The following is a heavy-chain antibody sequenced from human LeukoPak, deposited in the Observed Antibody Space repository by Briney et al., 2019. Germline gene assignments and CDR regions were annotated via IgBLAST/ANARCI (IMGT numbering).Heavy chain of an antibody. CDR1: GASIRSGDYY. CDR3: ARAIGVADY. V-gene: IGHV4-30-4*01. Sequence: PSETLSLTCTVSGASIRSGDYYWSWIRQPPGKGLEWIGYIYDSGSTYYNPSLKSRITISVDTSENRFSLKLSSVTATDTAVYYCARAIGVADYWGQGTLVTVSS. CDR2: IYDSGST. J-gene: IGHJ4*02. D-gene: IGHD3-3*01.